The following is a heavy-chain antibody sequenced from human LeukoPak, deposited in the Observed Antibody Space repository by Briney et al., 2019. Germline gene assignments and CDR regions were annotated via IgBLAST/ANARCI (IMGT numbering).Heavy chain of an antibody. CDR2: INGGGDAT. CDR1: GFTFNNNA. J-gene: IGHJ3*01. Sequence: GGSLRLSCATSGFTFNNNAMSWVRQAPGKGLEWVSAINGGGDATEYADSVKGRFTISRDNSKNTLYLQMNSLRPDDAAVYYCARCTASCYANAFDVWGQGTLLTVSS. CDR3: ARCTASCYANAFDV. V-gene: IGHV3-23*01. D-gene: IGHD2-2*01.